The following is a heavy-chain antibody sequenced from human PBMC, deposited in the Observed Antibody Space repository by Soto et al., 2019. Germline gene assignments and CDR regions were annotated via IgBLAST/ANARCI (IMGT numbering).Heavy chain of an antibody. J-gene: IGHJ3*02. CDR1: GGSISSGDYF. Sequence: TSETLSLTCTVSGGSISSGDYFWSWIRQHPGKGLEWIGNIYYSGNTYYNPSLKSRVTISVDTSKNQFSLRLSSVTAADTAVYYCARVSAMITMIVVANDAFDIWGQGTMVTVSS. V-gene: IGHV4-31*03. D-gene: IGHD3-22*01. CDR2: IYYSGNT. CDR3: ARVSAMITMIVVANDAFDI.